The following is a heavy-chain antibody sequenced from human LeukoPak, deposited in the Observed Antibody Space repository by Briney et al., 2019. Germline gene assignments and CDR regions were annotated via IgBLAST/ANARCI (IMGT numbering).Heavy chain of an antibody. Sequence: SETLCLTCTVSGGSISSYYWSWIRQPPGKGLEWIGYIYYSGSTNYNPSLKSRVTISVDTSKNQISLKLSSVTAADTAVYYCAREHSRSSRDYYYYYYMDVWGKGTTVAVCS. CDR2: IYYSGST. CDR1: GGSISSYY. CDR3: AREHSRSSRDYYYYYYMDV. V-gene: IGHV4-59*01. J-gene: IGHJ6*03. D-gene: IGHD6-6*01.